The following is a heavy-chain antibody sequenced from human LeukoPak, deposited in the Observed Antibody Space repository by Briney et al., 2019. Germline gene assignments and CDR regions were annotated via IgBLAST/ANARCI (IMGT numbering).Heavy chain of an antibody. CDR3: ATDHCTRTNCYEDYYHGMDV. CDR2: VNPNNGVT. V-gene: IGHV1-2*02. CDR1: GYTFTSYY. Sequence: GASVKVSCKASGYTFTSYYMHWVRQAPGQGLEWMGWVNPNNGVTEYAQEFQGRVTMTRDTSLSAAYMELSRLRSDDTAVYYCATDHCTRTNCYEDYYHGMDVWGQGTTVTVSS. J-gene: IGHJ6*02. D-gene: IGHD2-2*01.